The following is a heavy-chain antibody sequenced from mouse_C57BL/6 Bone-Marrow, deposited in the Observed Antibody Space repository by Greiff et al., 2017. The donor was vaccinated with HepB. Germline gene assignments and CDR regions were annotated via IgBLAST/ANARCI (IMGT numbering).Heavy chain of an antibody. Sequence: QVHVKQSGAELAKPGASVKLSCKASGYTFTSYWMHWVKQRPGQGLEWIGYINPSSGYTKYNQKFKDKATLTADKSSSTAYMQLSSLTYEDSAVYYCARRDYGSSYGGFAYWGQGTLVTVSA. J-gene: IGHJ3*01. D-gene: IGHD1-1*01. CDR1: GYTFTSYW. V-gene: IGHV1-7*01. CDR2: INPSSGYT. CDR3: ARRDYGSSYGGFAY.